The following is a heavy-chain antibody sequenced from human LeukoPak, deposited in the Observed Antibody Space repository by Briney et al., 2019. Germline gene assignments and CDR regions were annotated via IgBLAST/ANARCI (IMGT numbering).Heavy chain of an antibody. CDR2: IYNSGNT. CDR3: ARNFGSSWYYFDY. CDR1: GGSISGYY. V-gene: IGHV4-59*01. Sequence: SETLSLTCTVSGGSISGYYWSWIRQPPGKGLEWIGYIYNSGNTNYNPSLKSRVTISVDTSNNQFSLKLSSVTAADTAVYYCARNFGSSWYYFDYWGQGTLVTVSS. D-gene: IGHD6-13*01. J-gene: IGHJ4*02.